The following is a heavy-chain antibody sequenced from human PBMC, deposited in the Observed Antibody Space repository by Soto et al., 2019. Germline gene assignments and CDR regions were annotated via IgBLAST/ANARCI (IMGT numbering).Heavy chain of an antibody. CDR3: VRVEIFYDSDGDLFDP. Sequence: GGSLRLSCAASGFTFSSYWMHWVRQAPGKGLVWVSRINSDGSSTSYADSVKGRFTISRDNAKNTLYLQMNSLRAEDTAVYYCVRVEIFYDSDGDLFDPRRQRSLVTVSS. V-gene: IGHV3-74*01. D-gene: IGHD3-22*01. CDR1: GFTFSSYW. CDR2: INSDGSST. J-gene: IGHJ5*02.